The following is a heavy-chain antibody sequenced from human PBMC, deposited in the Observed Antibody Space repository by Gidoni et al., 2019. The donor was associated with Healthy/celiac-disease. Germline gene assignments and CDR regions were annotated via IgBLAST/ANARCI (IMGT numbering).Heavy chain of an antibody. V-gene: IGHV3-73*02. D-gene: IGHD3-22*01. CDR1: GLTFSGSA. CDR3: TRHEDDYYDSSGYPDRFDY. CDR2: SRSKDNSYAT. Sequence: LVESGEGLVQHGECLKRSGAAAGLTFSGSAMHWVRQASGKGLEWVGLSRSKDNSYATAYAASVKGRFTISRDDSKHTAYLQKNSLKTEDTAVYSCTRHEDDYYDSSGYPDRFDYWGQGTLVTVSS. J-gene: IGHJ4*02.